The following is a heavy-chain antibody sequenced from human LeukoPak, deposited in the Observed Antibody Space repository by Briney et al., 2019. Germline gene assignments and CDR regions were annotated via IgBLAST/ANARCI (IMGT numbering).Heavy chain of an antibody. CDR2: IYYSGST. CDR3: ARLRRDYRVFDY. J-gene: IGHJ4*02. D-gene: IGHD4/OR15-4a*01. CDR1: GGSISSSGYY. V-gene: IGHV4-39*01. Sequence: SETLSLTSTVSGGSISSSGYYWGWIRQPPGKGLEWIGSIYYSGSTYYNPSLKSRVTISVDTSKNQFSLKLSSVTAADTAVYYCARLRRDYRVFDYWGQGTLVTVSS.